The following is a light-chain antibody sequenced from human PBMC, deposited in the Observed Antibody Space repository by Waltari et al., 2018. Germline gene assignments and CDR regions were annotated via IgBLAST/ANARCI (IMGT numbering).Light chain of an antibody. Sequence: QSALTQPASVSGSPGQSITISCTGTSSDVGNYNLVSWYQQYPGKAPKVMFYDDNGRPSGVSDRFSGSKSGNTASLTISGVQAEDEADYYCCSYAGSYTWVFGGGTKLTVL. V-gene: IGLV2-23*01. CDR2: DDN. CDR1: SSDVGNYNL. CDR3: CSYAGSYTWV. J-gene: IGLJ3*02.